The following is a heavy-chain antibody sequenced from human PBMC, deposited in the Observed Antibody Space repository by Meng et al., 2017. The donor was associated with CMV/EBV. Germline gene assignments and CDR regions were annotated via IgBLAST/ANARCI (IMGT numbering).Heavy chain of an antibody. CDR2: IKQDGSEK. CDR3: ARDRSKVTVFRVPTYYFDY. D-gene: IGHD4-11*01. J-gene: IGHJ4*02. Sequence: GESLKISCAASGFTFSSYWMSWVRQAPGKGLEWVANIKQDGSEKYYVDSVKGRFTISRDNAKNSLYLQMNSLRAEDTAVYYCARDRSKVTVFRVPTYYFDYWGQGTLVTVSS. CDR1: GFTFSSYW. V-gene: IGHV3-7*01.